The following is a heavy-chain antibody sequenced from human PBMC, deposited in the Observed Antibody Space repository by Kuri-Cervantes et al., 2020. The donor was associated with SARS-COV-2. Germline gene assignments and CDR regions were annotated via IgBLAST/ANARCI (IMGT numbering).Heavy chain of an antibody. V-gene: IGHV1-18*01. CDR2: ISAYNGNT. CDR3: ARDGGWLNWYFDL. D-gene: IGHD6-19*01. CDR1: GYTSISYG. J-gene: IGHJ2*01. Sequence: ASSKVSCKASGYTSISYGISWVLQAPGQGLQWMGWISAYNGNTNYAQKLQGRVTMTTDTSTSTAYMELRSMRYDDTAVYYCARDGGWLNWYFDLWGRGTLVTVSS.